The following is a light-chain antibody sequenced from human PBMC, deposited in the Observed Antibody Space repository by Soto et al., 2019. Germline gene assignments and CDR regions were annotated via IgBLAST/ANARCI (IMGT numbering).Light chain of an antibody. Sequence: EIVLTQSPGTLSLSPGERATLSCMASQSVSNNYLAWYQQKPGQAPRLLIYGASNRATGIPDRFSGSGSGTDFTLTISRLEPEDFAVYYCQQYVSSPWAFGQGTKVDIK. J-gene: IGKJ1*01. CDR3: QQYVSSPWA. CDR2: GAS. V-gene: IGKV3-20*01. CDR1: QSVSNNY.